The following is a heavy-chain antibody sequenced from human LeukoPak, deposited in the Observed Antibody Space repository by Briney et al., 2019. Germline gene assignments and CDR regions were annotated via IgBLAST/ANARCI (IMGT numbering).Heavy chain of an antibody. V-gene: IGHV4-59*12. Sequence: SETLSLTCTVSGGSISSYYWSWIRQPPGKGLEWIGYIYYSGSTNYNPSLKSRVTISVDTSKNQFSLKLSSVTAADTAVYYCATPREYSYGYYFDYWGQGTLVTVSS. J-gene: IGHJ4*02. CDR3: ATPREYSYGYYFDY. D-gene: IGHD5-18*01. CDR2: IYYSGST. CDR1: GGSISSYY.